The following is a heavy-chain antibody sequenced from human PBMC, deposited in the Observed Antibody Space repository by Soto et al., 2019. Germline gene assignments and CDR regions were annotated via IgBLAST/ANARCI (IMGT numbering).Heavy chain of an antibody. J-gene: IGHJ6*02. CDR3: ARGVWSGSYTFCYHGMDV. CDR2: INHSGST. Sequence: SETLSLTCAVYGGSFSGYYWSWIRQPPGKGLEWIGEINHSGSTNYNPSLKSRVTISVDTSKNQFSLKLSSVTAADTAVYYCARGVWSGSYTFCYHGMDVWGQGDTL. CDR1: GGSFSGYY. V-gene: IGHV4-34*01. D-gene: IGHD3-3*01.